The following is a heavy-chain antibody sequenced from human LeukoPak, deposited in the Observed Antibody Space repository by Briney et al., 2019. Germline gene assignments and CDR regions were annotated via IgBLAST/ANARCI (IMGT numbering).Heavy chain of an antibody. J-gene: IGHJ4*02. CDR2: ISWNSGSI. D-gene: IGHD3-22*01. V-gene: IGHV3-9*01. CDR1: GFTFDDYA. Sequence: PGGSLRLSCAASGFTFDDYAMHWVRQAPGKGLEWVSGISWNSGSIGYADSVKGRFTISRDNAKNSLYLQMNSLRAEDTALYYCAKASAMIVVVSKHFDYWGQGTLDTVSS. CDR3: AKASAMIVVVSKHFDY.